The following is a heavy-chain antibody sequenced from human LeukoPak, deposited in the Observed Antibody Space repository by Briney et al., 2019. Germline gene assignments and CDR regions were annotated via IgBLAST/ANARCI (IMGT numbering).Heavy chain of an antibody. D-gene: IGHD3-22*01. Sequence: EASVKVSCKASGYTFTNYDINWVRQATGQGLEGMGWMNPNSGNTGYAQNFQGRVTITRDTSISTAYMELSSLRSEDTAMYYCARGEADSSGYPPFDPWGQGTLVTVSS. V-gene: IGHV1-8*03. CDR3: ARGEADSSGYPPFDP. CDR2: MNPNSGNT. CDR1: GYTFTNYD. J-gene: IGHJ5*02.